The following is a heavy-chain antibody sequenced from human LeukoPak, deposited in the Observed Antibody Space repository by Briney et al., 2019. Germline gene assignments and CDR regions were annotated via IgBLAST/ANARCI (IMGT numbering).Heavy chain of an antibody. J-gene: IGHJ6*03. D-gene: IGHD5-12*01. CDR3: ARVSGYDWDDYYYYMDV. CDR1: GYSISSGYY. CDR2: IYHSGST. Sequence: PSETLSLTCTVSGYSISSGYYWGWIRPPPGKGLEWIGSIYHSGSTYYNPSLKSRVTISVDTSKNQFSLKLSSVTAADTAVYYCARVSGYDWDDYYYYMDVWGKGTTATVSS. V-gene: IGHV4-38-2*02.